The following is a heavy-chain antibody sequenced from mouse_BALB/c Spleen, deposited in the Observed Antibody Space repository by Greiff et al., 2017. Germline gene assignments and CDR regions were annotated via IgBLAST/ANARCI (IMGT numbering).Heavy chain of an antibody. V-gene: IGHV7-1*02. CDR2: SRNKANDYTT. D-gene: IGHD1-1*01. CDR1: GFTFTGFY. Sequence: EVHVVESGAGLVQPGGSLRLSCATSGFTFTGFYMEWVRQPPGKRLEWIAASRNKANDYTTEYSSSVKGRFIVSRDTSLSILNLQMNALRAEGTAIYYCARDYYGSSSAMDYWGQGTSVTVSS. CDR3: ARDYYGSSSAMDY. J-gene: IGHJ4*01.